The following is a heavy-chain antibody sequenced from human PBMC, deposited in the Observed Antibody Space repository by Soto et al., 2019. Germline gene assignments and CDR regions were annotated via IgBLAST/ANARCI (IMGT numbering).Heavy chain of an antibody. CDR2: IWYDGSNK. V-gene: IGHV3-33*01. Sequence: GESLKISCAASGFTFSSYGMHWVRQAPGKGLEWVAVIWYDGSNKYYADSVKGRFTISRDNSKNTLYLQMNSLRAEDTAVYYCARDSVVVADAVDAFDIWGQGTMVTVSS. D-gene: IGHD2-15*01. CDR3: ARDSVVVADAVDAFDI. J-gene: IGHJ3*02. CDR1: GFTFSSYG.